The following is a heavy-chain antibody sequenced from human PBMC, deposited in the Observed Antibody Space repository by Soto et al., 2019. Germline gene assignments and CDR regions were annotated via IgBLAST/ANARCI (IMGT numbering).Heavy chain of an antibody. CDR1: GFTFSSYA. Sequence: GGSLRLSCAASGFTFSSYAMSWVRQAPGKGLEWVSAISGSGGSTYYADSVKGRFTISRDNSKNTLYLQMNSLRAEDTAVYYCAKDYYYYDSSGYYGDYYYYGMDVWGQGTTVTVSS. D-gene: IGHD3-22*01. CDR2: ISGSGGST. CDR3: AKDYYYYDSSGYYGDYYYYGMDV. V-gene: IGHV3-23*01. J-gene: IGHJ6*02.